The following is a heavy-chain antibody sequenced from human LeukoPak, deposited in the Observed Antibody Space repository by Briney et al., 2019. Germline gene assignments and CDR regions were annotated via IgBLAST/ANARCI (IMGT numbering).Heavy chain of an antibody. CDR2: INPNSGGT. J-gene: IGHJ4*02. V-gene: IGHV1-2*02. Sequence: SVKVSCKASGYTFTGYYMHWVRQAPGQGLEWMGWINPNSGGTNYAQKFQGRVTMTRDTSISTAYMELSRLRSDDTAVYYCARVNGYSSSWYAYWGRGTLVTVSS. D-gene: IGHD6-13*01. CDR3: ARVNGYSSSWYAY. CDR1: GYTFTGYY.